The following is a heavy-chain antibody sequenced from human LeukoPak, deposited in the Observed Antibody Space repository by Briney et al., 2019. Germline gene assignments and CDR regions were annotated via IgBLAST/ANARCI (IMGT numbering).Heavy chain of an antibody. D-gene: IGHD2-2*02. Sequence: ALVKVSCKASGYTFTSYGISWVRQAPGQGLEWMGWISAYNGNTNYAQKLQGRVTMTTDTSTSTAYMELRSLRSDDTAVYYCARSCSSTSCYKYWFDPWGQGTLVTVSS. J-gene: IGHJ5*02. CDR3: ARSCSSTSCYKYWFDP. CDR2: ISAYNGNT. CDR1: GYTFTSYG. V-gene: IGHV1-18*01.